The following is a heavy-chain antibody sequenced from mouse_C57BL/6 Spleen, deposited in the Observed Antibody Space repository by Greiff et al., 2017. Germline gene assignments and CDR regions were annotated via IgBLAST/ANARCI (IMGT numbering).Heavy chain of an antibody. CDR1: GYTFTIYW. D-gene: IGHD2-4*01. CDR3: ARNDYDRGVFDY. CDR2: IHPNSGST. J-gene: IGHJ2*01. V-gene: IGHV1-64*01. Sequence: QVQLQQPGAELVKPGASVKLSCKASGYTFTIYWMHWVKQRPGQGLEWIGMIHPNSGSTNYNEKFKSKATLTVDKSSSTAYMQLSSLTSEDSAVYYCARNDYDRGVFDYWGQGTTLTVSS.